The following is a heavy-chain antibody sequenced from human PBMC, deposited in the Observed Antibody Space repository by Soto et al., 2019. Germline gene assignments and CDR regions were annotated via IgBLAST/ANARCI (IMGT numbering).Heavy chain of an antibody. V-gene: IGHV3-7*02. Sequence: PGGSLKLSCVASGFTFSTYWMNWVRQAPGKGPEWVANIKQDGSEKYYVDSVKGRFTISRDNAKNSLFLQMNSLRADDTAVYYCAKGMAVAANWFDPWGQGTLVTVSS. CDR2: IKQDGSEK. D-gene: IGHD6-19*01. J-gene: IGHJ5*02. CDR1: GFTFSTYW. CDR3: AKGMAVAANWFDP.